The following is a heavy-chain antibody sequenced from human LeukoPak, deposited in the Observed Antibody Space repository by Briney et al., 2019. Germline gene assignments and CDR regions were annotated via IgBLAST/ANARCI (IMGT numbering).Heavy chain of an antibody. J-gene: IGHJ3*02. CDR1: GFDFSTYA. V-gene: IGHV3-21*04. CDR3: AREDPVGVVVSDLGAFDI. D-gene: IGHD3-22*01. CDR2: ISTTSTYI. Sequence: PGGSLRLSCAASGFDFSTYAINWVRQAPGKGLEWVSSISTTSTYIFYADSVKGRFTISRDNSKNTLYLQMNSLRAEDTAVYYCAREDPVGVVVSDLGAFDIWGQGTMVTVSS.